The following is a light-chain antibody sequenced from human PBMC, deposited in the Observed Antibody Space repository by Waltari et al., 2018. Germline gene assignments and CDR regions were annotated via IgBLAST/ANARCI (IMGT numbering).Light chain of an antibody. V-gene: IGKV1-5*03. CDR1: QGVGTW. CDR3: QQYSSFST. J-gene: IGKJ2*01. Sequence: DIHTTQSTSTVSGSVGNRVSISCRASQGVGTWLAWYQQKPGKAPELLTYMASSLESGVPSRFSGSGSGTEFTLTISSLQPDDFATYSCQQYSSFSTFGQGTKLDI. CDR2: MAS.